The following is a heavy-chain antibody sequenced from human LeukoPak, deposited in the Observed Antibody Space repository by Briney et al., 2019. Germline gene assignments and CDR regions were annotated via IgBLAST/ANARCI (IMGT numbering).Heavy chain of an antibody. CDR2: ISSSGGGT. D-gene: IGHD3-9*01. V-gene: IGHV3-23*01. Sequence: GRSLRLSCAASGFTFSVSVMNWVRPAPGKGLEWVLGISSSGGGTYYADSVKGPFTISRDKHKNTVHLQMNSLRVEDTAIYYCAREGGCSNDWFWGQGTLVTVSS. CDR3: AREGGCSNDWF. CDR1: GFTFSVSV. J-gene: IGHJ4*02.